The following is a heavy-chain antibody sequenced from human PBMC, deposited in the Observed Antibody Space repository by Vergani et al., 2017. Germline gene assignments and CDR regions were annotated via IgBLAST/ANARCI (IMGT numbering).Heavy chain of an antibody. CDR3: AKDMVTTSVVRPYYYYYMDV. CDR1: GFTFSSYG. CDR2: ISYDGSNK. V-gene: IGHV3-30*18. D-gene: IGHD4-17*01. Sequence: QVQLVESGGGVVQPGRSLRLSCAASGFTFSSYGMHWVCQAPGKGLEWVAVISYDGSNKYYADSVKGRFTISRDNSKNTLYLQMNSLRAEDTAVYYCAKDMVTTSVVRPYYYYYMDVWGKGTTVTVSS. J-gene: IGHJ6*03.